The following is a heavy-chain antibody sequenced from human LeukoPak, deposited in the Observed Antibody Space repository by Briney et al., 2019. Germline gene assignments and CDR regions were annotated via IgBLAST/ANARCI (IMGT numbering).Heavy chain of an antibody. CDR1: GYTFTSYG. V-gene: IGHV1-18*01. Sequence: GASVTVSCKASGYTFTSYGISWVRQAPGQGLEWMGWISAYNGNTNYAQKLQGRVTMTTDTSTSTAYMELRSLRSDDTTVYYCARDLGITMVRGADYWGQGTLVTVSS. CDR3: ARDLGITMVRGADY. D-gene: IGHD3-10*01. CDR2: ISAYNGNT. J-gene: IGHJ4*02.